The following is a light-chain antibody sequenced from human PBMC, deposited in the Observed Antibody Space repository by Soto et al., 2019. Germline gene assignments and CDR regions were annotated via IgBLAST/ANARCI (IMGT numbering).Light chain of an antibody. J-gene: IGKJ1*01. V-gene: IGKV3-20*01. Sequence: EIVLTQSPRTLSLSPGERATLSCRASQSVTSSYLAWWQQKPGQAPRLLIYGASSRATGIPDRFSGSGSGTEFTLTISSLQPDDFATYYCQQYNTYLWTFGQGTKVDIK. CDR3: QQYNTYLWT. CDR2: GAS. CDR1: QSVTSSY.